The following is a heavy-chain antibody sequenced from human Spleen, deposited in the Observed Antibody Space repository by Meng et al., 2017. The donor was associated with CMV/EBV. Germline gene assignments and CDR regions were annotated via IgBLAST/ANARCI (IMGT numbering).Heavy chain of an antibody. J-gene: IGHJ4*02. Sequence: GGSLRLSCAASGFTFDDYTMHWVRQIPGKGLEWVSLISWDGVSKLYADSVKGRFTISRHNSDNSLYLQMNSLRPEDTALYYCAKDGYCSGATCHYYFYSGGQGTLVTVSS. CDR3: AKDGYCSGATCHYYFYS. V-gene: IGHV3-43*01. D-gene: IGHD2-15*01. CDR2: ISWDGVSK. CDR1: GFTFDDYT.